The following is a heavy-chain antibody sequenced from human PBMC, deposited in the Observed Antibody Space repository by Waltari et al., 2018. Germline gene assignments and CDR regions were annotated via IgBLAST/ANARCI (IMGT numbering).Heavy chain of an antibody. Sequence: QVQLQESGPGLVKPSQTLSLTCAVSGASISGSNYWTWIRQPAGKGLEWIGLIYTRGSTNYNPSLRRRVTIEVDASKNQCSLKLSSVTAADTAVYYCARELGNWGQGTLVTVSA. V-gene: IGHV4-61*02. CDR3: ARELGN. CDR2: IYTRGST. CDR1: GASISGSNY. J-gene: IGHJ4*02.